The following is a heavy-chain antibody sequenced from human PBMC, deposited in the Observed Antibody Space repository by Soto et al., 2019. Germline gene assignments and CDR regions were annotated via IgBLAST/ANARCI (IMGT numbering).Heavy chain of an antibody. D-gene: IGHD2-15*01. J-gene: IGHJ4*02. V-gene: IGHV3-72*01. CDR1: GFTFSDYY. CDR3: AKGYCTGGSCYSGDY. Sequence: EVHLVESGGGLVQPGGSLRLSCAASGFTFSDYYMDWVRQAPGKGLEWVGRIRNKANSYTTEYAASVKGRFTISRDDLKNSVYLQMNSLKTEDTAVYYCAKGYCTGGSCYSGDYWGQGTVVTVSS. CDR2: IRNKANSYTT.